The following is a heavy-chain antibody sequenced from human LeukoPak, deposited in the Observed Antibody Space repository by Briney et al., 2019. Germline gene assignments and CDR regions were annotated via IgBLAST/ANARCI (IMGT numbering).Heavy chain of an antibody. CDR3: VRQTYYYDSSGYYFGY. J-gene: IGHJ4*02. V-gene: IGHV3-23*01. D-gene: IGHD3-22*01. CDR1: GFTLRSYA. Sequence: GGSLRLSCAASGFTLRSYAMSWVRQAPGKGLEWVSAISGSGGSTYYADPVKGRFTISRDNSKNTLYLQMNSLRAEDTAVYYCVRQTYYYDSSGYYFGYWGQGTLVTVSS. CDR2: ISGSGGST.